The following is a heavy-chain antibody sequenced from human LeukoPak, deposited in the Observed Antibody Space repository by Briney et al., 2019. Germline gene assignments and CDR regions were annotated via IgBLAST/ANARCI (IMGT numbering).Heavy chain of an antibody. D-gene: IGHD4-11*01. Sequence: SETLSLTCTVSGGSIRSHYWSWVRQAPGKGLEWIGYIFYSGNTNYSPSLKSRVTISVDTSKNQFSLRLTSVTTADTAVYFCARTGDYSRSTGGWFDPWGQGTLVTVSS. CDR1: GGSIRSHY. CDR3: ARTGDYSRSTGGWFDP. J-gene: IGHJ5*02. CDR2: IFYSGNT. V-gene: IGHV4-59*11.